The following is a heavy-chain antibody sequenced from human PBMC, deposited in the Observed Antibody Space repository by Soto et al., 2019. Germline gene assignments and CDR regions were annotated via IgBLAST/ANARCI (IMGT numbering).Heavy chain of an antibody. V-gene: IGHV5-51*03. CDR3: ARLLSDGYDFEFVY. CDR1: GYSFTNYW. Sequence: EVQLVQSGAEVKKPGESLKISCKGSGYSFTNYWITWVRQMPGKGLEWMGIIYPGDSDITYSPSFQGQVTISADKSIGTAHLEWSSLKASDTAIYYCARLLSDGYDFEFVYWGQGTLVTVSS. D-gene: IGHD5-12*01. CDR2: IYPGDSDI. J-gene: IGHJ4*02.